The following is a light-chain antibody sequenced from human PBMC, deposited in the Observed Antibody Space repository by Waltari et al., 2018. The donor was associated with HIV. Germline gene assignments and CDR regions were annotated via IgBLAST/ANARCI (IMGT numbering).Light chain of an antibody. CDR2: RNN. J-gene: IGLJ3*02. Sequence: QSVLTQPPSASGTPGQTVTISCSGSSSNIGGNYVYWYQRLPGTAPKLLIYRNNQRPSGVPDRFSGSKSGTSASLTISGLRSEDEADYYCASWDDSLSGWVFGGGTKVTVL. CDR1: SSNIGGNY. V-gene: IGLV1-47*01. CDR3: ASWDDSLSGWV.